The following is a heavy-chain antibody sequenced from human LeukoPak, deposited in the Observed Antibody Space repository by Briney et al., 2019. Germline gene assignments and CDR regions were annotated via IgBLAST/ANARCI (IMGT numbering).Heavy chain of an antibody. CDR3: TTDLDY. Sequence: PGGSLRLSCAGSGFIFTDVWMSWVRRAPGKGLEWVGRIKSKSDGGTIDYAAPVKGRITMSRDDSRKTLSLEMNNLKTEDTGVYYCTTDLDYWGQGTLVTVSS. CDR2: IKSKSDGGTI. CDR1: GFIFTDVW. J-gene: IGHJ4*02. V-gene: IGHV3-15*01.